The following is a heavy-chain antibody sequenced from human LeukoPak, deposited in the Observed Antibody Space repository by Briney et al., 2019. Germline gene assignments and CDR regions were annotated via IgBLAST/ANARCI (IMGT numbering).Heavy chain of an antibody. D-gene: IGHD2-8*02. CDR1: GFIFTNYN. CDR3: ARDDVTTNGGVNADSRLFDI. CDR2: ISGGSTYI. J-gene: IGHJ3*02. Sequence: GGSLRLSCAASGFIFTNYNLNWVRQAPGKGLEWISSISGGSTYIYYADSVRGRFTISRDNAKNSLYLQMNSLRGEDTALYYCARDDVTTNGGVNADSRLFDIWGQGTMVTVSS. V-gene: IGHV3-21*01.